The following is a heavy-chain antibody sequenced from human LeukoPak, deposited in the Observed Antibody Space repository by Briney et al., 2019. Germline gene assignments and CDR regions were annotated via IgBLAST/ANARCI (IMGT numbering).Heavy chain of an antibody. V-gene: IGHV4-4*02. Sequence: SGTLSLTCAVSGGFISSSHWWSWVRQPPGKGLEWIGYIYYSGSTYYNPSLKSRVTISVDTSKNQFSLKLSSVTAADTAVYYCARGQVTTESFDYWGQGTLVTVSS. CDR3: ARGQVTTESFDY. CDR2: IYYSGST. D-gene: IGHD4-17*01. J-gene: IGHJ4*02. CDR1: GGFISSSHW.